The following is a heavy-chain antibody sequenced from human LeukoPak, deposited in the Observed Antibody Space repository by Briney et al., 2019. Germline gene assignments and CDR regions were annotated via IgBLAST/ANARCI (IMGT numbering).Heavy chain of an antibody. CDR3: AKDRYNWNPTYEFDY. CDR1: GFTFSSYS. D-gene: IGHD1-20*01. CDR2: ISSSSSYI. J-gene: IGHJ4*02. Sequence: GGSLRLSCAASGFTFSSYSMNWVRQAPGKGLEWVSSISSSSSYIYYADSVKGRFTISRDNAKNSLYLQMNSLRAEDTAVYYCAKDRYNWNPTYEFDYWGQGTLVTVSS. V-gene: IGHV3-21*04.